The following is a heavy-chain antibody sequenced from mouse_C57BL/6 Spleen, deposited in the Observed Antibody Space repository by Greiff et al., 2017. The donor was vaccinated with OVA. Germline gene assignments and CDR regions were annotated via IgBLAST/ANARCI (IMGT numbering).Heavy chain of an antibody. CDR2: IWSGGST. D-gene: IGHD1-1*01. J-gene: IGHJ2*01. CDR1: GFSLTSYG. V-gene: IGHV2-2*01. Sequence: VKLMESGPGLVQPSQSLSITCTVSGFSLTSYGVHWVRQSPGKGLEWLGVIWSGGSTDYNEAFISRLSISKDNSKSQVFFKMNSLQAEDTAIYYCAIDYYGREGYDYWGQGTTLTVSS. CDR3: AIDYYGREGYDY.